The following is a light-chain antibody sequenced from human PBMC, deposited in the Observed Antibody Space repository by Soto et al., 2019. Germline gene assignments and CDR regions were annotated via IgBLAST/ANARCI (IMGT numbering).Light chain of an antibody. J-gene: IGLJ3*02. Sequence: QSALTQPPSASGSPGQSVAISCTGTSSDVGAYNRVSWYQQHPGKAPKLIIYEVSKRPSGVPDRFSGSKSGNTASLTVSELQADDEDDYYCNSYAGNTWVFGGGTKLTVL. CDR1: SSDVGAYNR. V-gene: IGLV2-8*01. CDR2: EVS. CDR3: NSYAGNTWV.